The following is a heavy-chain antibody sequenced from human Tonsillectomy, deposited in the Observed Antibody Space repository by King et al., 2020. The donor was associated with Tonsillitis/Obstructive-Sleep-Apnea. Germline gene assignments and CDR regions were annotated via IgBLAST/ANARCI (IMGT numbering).Heavy chain of an antibody. CDR2: IMISSSVI. D-gene: IGHD1-26*01. J-gene: IGHJ5*02. V-gene: IGHV3-48*02. CDR3: TRDRGVGWFDP. CDR1: GFTFISYI. Sequence: VQLVESGGGLVQPGGSLRLSCVASGFTFISYIIHWFRQAPGKGLEWVSYIMISSSVIYYSDFVKGRFTISRDNAKNPLYLQMNSLRDEVTAVYYCTRDRGVGWFDPWGQGTLVTVSS.